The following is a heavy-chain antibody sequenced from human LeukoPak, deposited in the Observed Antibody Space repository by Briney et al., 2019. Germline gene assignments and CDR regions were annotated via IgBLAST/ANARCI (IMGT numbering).Heavy chain of an antibody. CDR3: SSGNSHAFDI. CDR1: GFTFSSYW. V-gene: IGHV3-74*01. CDR2: INSDGSST. J-gene: IGHJ3*02. D-gene: IGHD4-23*01. Sequence: AGTLRLSRAASGFTFSSYWMHWVRQAPGKGLVWVSRINSDGSSTSYADSVKGRFTISRDNAKNTLYLQMNNLRAEDTAVYYCSSGNSHAFDIWGQGTMVTVSS.